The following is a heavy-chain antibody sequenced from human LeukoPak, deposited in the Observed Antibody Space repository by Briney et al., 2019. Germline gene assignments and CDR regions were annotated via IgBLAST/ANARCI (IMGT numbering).Heavy chain of an antibody. J-gene: IGHJ6*02. Sequence: GGSLRLSCAASGFTFSSYSMNWVRQAPGKGLEWVSSISSSSSYIYYADSVKGRFTISRDNAKNSLYLQMNSLRAEDTAVYYCARAEGGSSVWYDRYYYYYGMDVWGQGTTVTVSS. CDR1: GFTFSSYS. CDR2: ISSSSSYI. D-gene: IGHD6-19*01. CDR3: ARAEGGSSVWYDRYYYYYGMDV. V-gene: IGHV3-21*01.